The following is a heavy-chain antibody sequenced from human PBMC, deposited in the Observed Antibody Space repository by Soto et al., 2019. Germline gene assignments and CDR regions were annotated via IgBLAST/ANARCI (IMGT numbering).Heavy chain of an antibody. V-gene: IGHV3-33*08. CDR2: IWYDGSNK. CDR1: GFTFSRYG. D-gene: IGHD3-22*01. J-gene: IGHJ6*02. Sequence: GGSLRLSCAVSGFTFSRYGMHWVRQAPGKGLEWVAVIWYDGSNKYYADSVKGRFTISRDNSKNTLYLQMNSLRAEDTAVYYCARENYDSSGSNPYGMDVWGQGTTVTVSS. CDR3: ARENYDSSGSNPYGMDV.